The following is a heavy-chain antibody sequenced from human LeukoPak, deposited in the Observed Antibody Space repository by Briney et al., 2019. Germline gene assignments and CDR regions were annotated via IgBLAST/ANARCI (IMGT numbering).Heavy chain of an antibody. V-gene: IGHV1-18*01. CDR3: ARDFVVVVAAIYYYYGMDV. D-gene: IGHD2-15*01. J-gene: IGHJ6*02. CDR2: ISACNGNT. Sequence: ASVKVSCKASGYTFTIYGISWVQQAPGQGLEWMGWISACNGNTNYAQKLQGRVTMTTDTSTSTAYMELRSLRSDDTAVYYCARDFVVVVAAIYYYYGMDVWGQGTTVTVSS. CDR1: GYTFTIYG.